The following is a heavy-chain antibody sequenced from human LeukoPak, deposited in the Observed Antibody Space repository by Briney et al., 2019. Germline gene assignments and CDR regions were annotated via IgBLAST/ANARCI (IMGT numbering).Heavy chain of an antibody. D-gene: IGHD2-15*01. CDR3: ASCRGPCYSGQYYFDY. CDR2: ISGSGGST. Sequence: GGSLRLSCAASGFTFSSYAMSWVRQAPGKGLEWVSAISGSGGSTYYAGSVKGRFTISRDNAKNSLYLQMNSLRAEDTAVYYCASCRGPCYSGQYYFDYWGQGTLVTVSS. CDR1: GFTFSSYA. V-gene: IGHV3-23*01. J-gene: IGHJ4*02.